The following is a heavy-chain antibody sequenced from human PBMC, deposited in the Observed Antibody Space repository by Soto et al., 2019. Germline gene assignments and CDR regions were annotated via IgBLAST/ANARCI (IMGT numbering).Heavy chain of an antibody. CDR1: GGSIGSSNW. CDR3: ARLKTYDILNKSDY. Sequence: QVQLQESGPGLVRPSGTLSLTCAVSGGSIGSSNWWTWVRQSPGKGLEWIGEIHDSGSTNYSPSLKSRVTISVNKYTNQFSLNLSSVTAADTAVYYCARLKTYDILNKSDYWGQGSLVTVSS. J-gene: IGHJ4*02. CDR2: IHDSGST. D-gene: IGHD3-9*01. V-gene: IGHV4-4*02.